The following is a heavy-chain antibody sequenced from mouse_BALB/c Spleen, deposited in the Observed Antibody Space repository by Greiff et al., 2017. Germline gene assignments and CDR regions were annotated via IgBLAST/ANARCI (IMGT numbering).Heavy chain of an antibody. Sequence: VKLVESGPGLVAPSQSLSITCTVSGFSLTSYGVHWVRQPPGKGLEWLGVIWAGGSTNYNSALMSRLSISKDNSKSQVFLKMNSLQTDDTAMYYCASPNSLLRLYAMDYWGQGTSVTVSS. CDR2: IWAGGST. J-gene: IGHJ4*01. D-gene: IGHD1-2*01. CDR1: GFSLTSYG. CDR3: ASPNSLLRLYAMDY. V-gene: IGHV2-9*02.